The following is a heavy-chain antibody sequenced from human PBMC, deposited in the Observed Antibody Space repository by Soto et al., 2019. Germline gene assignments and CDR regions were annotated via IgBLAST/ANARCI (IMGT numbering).Heavy chain of an antibody. V-gene: IGHV4-59*01. Sequence: SATLSLTCTFSGVSISDFYWSWIRQPPGKGLEWIGYIYYSGSTNYNPSLKSRVTISVDTSKNQFSLNLRSMSPADTAVYYCARVGGLAARTFDYWGPGTLVTVSS. CDR1: GVSISDFY. D-gene: IGHD6-6*01. J-gene: IGHJ4*02. CDR3: ARVGGLAARTFDY. CDR2: IYYSGST.